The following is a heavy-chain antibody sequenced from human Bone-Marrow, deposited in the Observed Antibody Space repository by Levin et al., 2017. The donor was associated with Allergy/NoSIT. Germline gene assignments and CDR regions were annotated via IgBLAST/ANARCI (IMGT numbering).Heavy chain of an antibody. D-gene: IGHD6-19*01. CDR2: IFWDDDK. CDR3: VHTRDTSGWYLAPFDV. V-gene: IGHV2-5*02. CDR1: GFSFTTSSAG. Sequence: SGPTLVKPMETLTLTCNFSGFSFTTSSAGVGWIRQPPGKALEWLALIFWDDDKRYIPSLRTRLTIAKDTSKNQVFLRMTNMDPADTATYYCVHTRDTSGWYLAPFDVWGRGTVVTVSS. J-gene: IGHJ3*01.